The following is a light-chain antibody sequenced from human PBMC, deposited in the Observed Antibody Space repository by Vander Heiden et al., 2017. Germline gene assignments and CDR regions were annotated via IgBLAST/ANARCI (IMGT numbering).Light chain of an antibody. CDR1: QSITNY. V-gene: IGKV1-39*01. Sequence: DIQMTQSPSSLSASVGDRVTITCRASQSITNYLNWYQQKPGKAPKLLIYAASNLQSGVPSRFSGSGSGTDFTLTISSLQPEDFATYHCQQTGRIPLTFGGGTKVEIK. CDR3: QQTGRIPLT. CDR2: AAS. J-gene: IGKJ4*02.